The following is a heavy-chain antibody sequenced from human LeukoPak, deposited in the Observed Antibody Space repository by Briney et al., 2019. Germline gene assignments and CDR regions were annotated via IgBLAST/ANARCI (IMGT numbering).Heavy chain of an antibody. CDR2: MNSDGTTT. CDR1: GFSSSDYW. CDR3: AGGRGPYGWFDP. Sequence: GGSLRLSCAASGFSSSDYWMHWVRHAPGKGLVWVSRMNSDGTTTNYADSVKGRFTISRDNAKNTLYLQMNSLRAEDTAVYYCAGGRGPYGWFDPWGQGTLVTVSS. D-gene: IGHD3-10*01. J-gene: IGHJ5*02. V-gene: IGHV3-74*01.